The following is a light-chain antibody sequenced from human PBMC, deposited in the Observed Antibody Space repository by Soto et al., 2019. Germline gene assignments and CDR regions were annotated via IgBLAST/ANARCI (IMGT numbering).Light chain of an antibody. V-gene: IGKV3-20*01. CDR1: QTISSAY. J-gene: IGKJ3*01. CDR2: GAS. Sequence: EIVLTQSPGTLSLSPGKRATLSCRASQTISSAYLAWYQQRPGQAPRLLIYGASTRATGIPDRFSGRGSGKDLALTISRLEPEDFAVYYCQHYGSSLHITFGPGTKVDIK. CDR3: QHYGSSLHIT.